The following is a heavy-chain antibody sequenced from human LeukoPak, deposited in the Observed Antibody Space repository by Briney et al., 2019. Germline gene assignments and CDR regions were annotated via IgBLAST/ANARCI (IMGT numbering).Heavy chain of an antibody. Sequence: SETLSLTCTVSGGSISSSSYYWGWIRQPPGKGLEWIGSIYYSGSTYYNPSLKSRVTISVDTSKNQFSLKLSSVTAADTAVYYCARTKGYSSSWSWFDPWGQGTLVTVSS. J-gene: IGHJ5*02. CDR2: IYYSGST. V-gene: IGHV4-39*01. CDR1: GGSISSSSYY. D-gene: IGHD6-13*01. CDR3: ARTKGYSSSWSWFDP.